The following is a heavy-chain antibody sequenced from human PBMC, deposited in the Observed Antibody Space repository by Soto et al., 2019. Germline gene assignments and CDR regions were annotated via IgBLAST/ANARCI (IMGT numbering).Heavy chain of an antibody. D-gene: IGHD3-16*02. J-gene: IGHJ4*02. CDR2: IYYSGST. Sequence: SETLSLTCTVSGGSVSSGSYYWSWIRQPPGKGLEWIGYIYYSGSTNYNPSLKSRVTISVDTSKNQFSLKLSSVTAADTAVYYCARRVMITFGGVIADWGQGTLVTVSS. CDR3: ARRVMITFGGVIAD. V-gene: IGHV4-61*01. CDR1: GGSVSSGSYY.